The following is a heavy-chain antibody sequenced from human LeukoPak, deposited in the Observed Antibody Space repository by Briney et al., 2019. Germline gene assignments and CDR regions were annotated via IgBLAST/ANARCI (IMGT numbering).Heavy chain of an antibody. CDR3: SGRSGFSSIY. D-gene: IGHD2-2*01. CDR1: GFTFNTQW. Sequence: GGSLRLSCEASGFTFNTQWMNWVRHAPGKGLEWMANISPDGGAEVYADSVKGRFTISRDNAKNSVYLQMNNVRAEDTGVYYCSGRSGFSSIYWGQGILVTVSS. J-gene: IGHJ4*02. CDR2: ISPDGGAE. V-gene: IGHV3-7*01.